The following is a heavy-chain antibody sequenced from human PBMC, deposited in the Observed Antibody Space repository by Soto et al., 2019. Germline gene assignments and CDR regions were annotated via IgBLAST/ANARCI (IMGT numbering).Heavy chain of an antibody. V-gene: IGHV1-69*01. CDR1: GGVFSLYG. J-gene: IGHJ4*02. Sequence: QVQLVQSGAEVNRPGSSVRVSCKASGGVFSLYGFSWVRQVPGHGPEWVGGVLPISGTTNYAQKFQDRVTITADESTNTAYMDLSSLRSEDTAIYYCAMGGSPYVWFNEFWGQGTLVTVSS. D-gene: IGHD3-16*01. CDR3: AMGGSPYVWFNEF. CDR2: VLPISGTT.